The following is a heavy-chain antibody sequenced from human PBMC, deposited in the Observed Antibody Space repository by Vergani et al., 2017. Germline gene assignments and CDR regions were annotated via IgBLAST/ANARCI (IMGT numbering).Heavy chain of an antibody. Sequence: QVQLVQSGAEVKKPGASVKVSCKASGYTFTGYYMHWVRQASGQGLEWMGWINPNSGGTNYAQKFQGRVTMTRDTSISTAYMELSRLRSDDTAVYYCARTSSISGSYSNGEWDYWGQGTLVVVSS. D-gene: IGHD3-10*01. CDR1: GYTFTGYY. CDR3: ARTSSISGSYSNGEWDY. J-gene: IGHJ4*02. CDR2: INPNSGGT. V-gene: IGHV1-2*02.